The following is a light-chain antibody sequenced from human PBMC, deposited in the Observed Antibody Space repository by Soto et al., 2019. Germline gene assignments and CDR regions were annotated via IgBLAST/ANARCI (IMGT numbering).Light chain of an antibody. CDR1: QSISSSY. CDR3: QQYGSSRT. V-gene: IGKV3-20*01. CDR2: GTS. Sequence: EIVLTQSPGTLSLSPGERATLSCRASQSISSSYLAWYRQKPGQAPRLLIYGTSTRATGIPDRFSGSGSGTDFILTISRLEPEDFALYYCQQYGSSRTFGGGTKVDIK. J-gene: IGKJ4*01.